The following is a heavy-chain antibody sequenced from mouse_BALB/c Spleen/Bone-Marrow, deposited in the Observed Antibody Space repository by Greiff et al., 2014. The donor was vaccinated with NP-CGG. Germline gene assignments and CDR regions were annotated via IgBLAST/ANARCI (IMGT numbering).Heavy chain of an antibody. V-gene: IGHV1-22*01. Sequence: VQLKESGPELVKPGASVKISCKTSGYTFTDYTLHWVKQSHGESLEWIGGVNPNIGGTSYNQKFKGKASLTVNKSSTTAYMELRSLTSVDSAVYYCARGRWYYWGQGTTLTVSS. J-gene: IGHJ2*01. CDR3: ARGRWYY. CDR2: VNPNIGGT. D-gene: IGHD2-3*01. CDR1: GYTFTDYT.